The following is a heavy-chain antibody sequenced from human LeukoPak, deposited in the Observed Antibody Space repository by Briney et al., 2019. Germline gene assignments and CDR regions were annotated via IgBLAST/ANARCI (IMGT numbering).Heavy chain of an antibody. V-gene: IGHV3-21*01. CDR2: ISSSSSYI. J-gene: IGHJ4*02. D-gene: IGHD6-19*01. CDR1: GFTFSSYS. Sequence: GGSLRLSCAAYGFTFSSYSMNWVRQAPGKGLEWVSSISSSSSYIYYADSVKGRFTISRDNAKNSLYLQMNSLRAEDTAVYYCARDLGIAVAGTLYWGQGTLVTVSS. CDR3: ARDLGIAVAGTLY.